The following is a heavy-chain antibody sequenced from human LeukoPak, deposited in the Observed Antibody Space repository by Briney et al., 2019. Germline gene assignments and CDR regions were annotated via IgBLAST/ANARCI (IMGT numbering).Heavy chain of an antibody. CDR3: AKDMMPRGYSYGFDY. V-gene: IGHV3-9*01. J-gene: IGHJ4*02. Sequence: GGSLRLSCAASGFTFDDYAMHWVRQAPGKGLEWVSGISWNSGSIGYADSVKGRFTISRDNAKNSLYLQMNSLRAEDTALYYCAKDMMPRGYSYGFDYWGQGTLVTVSS. CDR2: ISWNSGSI. D-gene: IGHD5-18*01. CDR1: GFTFDDYA.